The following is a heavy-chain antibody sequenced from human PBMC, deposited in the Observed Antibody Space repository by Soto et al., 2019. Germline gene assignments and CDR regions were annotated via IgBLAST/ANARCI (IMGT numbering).Heavy chain of an antibody. CDR2: ISSNGGST. D-gene: IGHD2-15*01. V-gene: IGHV3-64D*08. J-gene: IGHJ4*02. CDR1: GFTFSSYA. CDR3: VNLVDIVVVVAANGGGY. Sequence: GGSLRLSCSASGFTFSSYAMHWARQAPGKGLEYVSAISSNGGSTYYADSVKGRFTISRDNSKNTLYLQMSSLRAEDTAVYFCVNLVDIVVVVAANGGGYWGQGTLVTVSS.